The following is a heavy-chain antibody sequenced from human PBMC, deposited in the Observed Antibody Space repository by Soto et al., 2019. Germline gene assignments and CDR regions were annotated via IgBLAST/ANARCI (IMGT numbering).Heavy chain of an antibody. CDR1: GFTFSNYS. Sequence: PGGSLRLSCAASGFTFSNYSMNWVRQAPGKGLEWVSSISTSSGYRYYADSVKGRFTISRDNAKKSLYLQMNSLRAEDTAVYYCARDFEYWGQGTLVTVSS. CDR2: ISTSSGYR. J-gene: IGHJ4*02. V-gene: IGHV3-21*01. CDR3: ARDFEY.